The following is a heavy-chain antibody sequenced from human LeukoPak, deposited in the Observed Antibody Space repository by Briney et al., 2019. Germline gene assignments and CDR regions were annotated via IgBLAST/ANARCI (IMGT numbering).Heavy chain of an antibody. V-gene: IGHV3-48*01. J-gene: IGHJ4*02. CDR2: ISESSNTI. D-gene: IGHD2-2*01. CDR1: GYSFITYD. CDR3: ARACGGASCYDTPDFDC. Sequence: GGSLRLSCVASGYSFITYDMNWVRQSPGKGLEWVSHISESSNTIHYADSVKGRFTISRDNARRSLYLQMNSLRAEDTGVYYCARACGGASCYDTPDFDCWGQGTLVTVAS.